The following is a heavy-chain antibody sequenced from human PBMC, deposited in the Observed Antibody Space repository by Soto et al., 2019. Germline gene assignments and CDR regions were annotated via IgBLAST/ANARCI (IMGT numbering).Heavy chain of an antibody. CDR3: ARVGGGYQLLHAFDI. Sequence: GGSRRLSCAASGFTFSSYSMNWVRQAPGKGLEWVSSISSSSSYIYYADSVKGRFTISRDNAKNSLYLQMNSLRAEDTAVYYCARVGGGYQLLHAFDIWGQGTMVTVS. CDR2: ISSSSSYI. V-gene: IGHV3-21*01. D-gene: IGHD2-2*01. J-gene: IGHJ3*02. CDR1: GFTFSSYS.